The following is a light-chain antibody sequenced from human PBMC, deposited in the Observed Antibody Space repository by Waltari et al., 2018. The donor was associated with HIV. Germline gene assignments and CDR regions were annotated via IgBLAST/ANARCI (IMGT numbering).Light chain of an antibody. CDR3: QQFYLAPFT. V-gene: IGKV4-1*01. Sequence: DIVVTQSPDSLTVSLGERASINCKTSQSVFYTSVNKHFLAWYQQKPGQPPKLLFYWASTRESGVPDRFSGSGSGTDFTLTISSLQAEDVATYYCQQFYLAPFTFGQGTSLDIK. J-gene: IGKJ2*01. CDR2: WAS. CDR1: QSVFYTSVNKHF.